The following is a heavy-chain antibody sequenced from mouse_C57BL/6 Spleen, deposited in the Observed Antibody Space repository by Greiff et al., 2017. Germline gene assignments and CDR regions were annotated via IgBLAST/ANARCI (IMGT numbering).Heavy chain of an antibody. V-gene: IGHV5-6*02. CDR2: ISSGGSYT. CDR1: GFTFSSYG. J-gene: IGHJ3*01. D-gene: IGHD1-1*01. Sequence: DVKLVESGGDLVKPGGSLKLSCAASGFTFSSYGMSWVRQTPDKRLEWVATISSGGSYTYYPDSVKGRFTISRDNAKNTLYLQMSSLQSEDTAMYYCASRDYGSPFAYWGQGTLVTVSA. CDR3: ASRDYGSPFAY.